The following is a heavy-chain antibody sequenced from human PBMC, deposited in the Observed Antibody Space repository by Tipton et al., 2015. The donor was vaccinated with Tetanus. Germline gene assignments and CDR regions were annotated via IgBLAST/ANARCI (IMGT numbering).Heavy chain of an antibody. Sequence: RSLRLSCAASGFTFSDHYMHWVRQAPGKGLEWVAVIWYDGSNKYYADSVKGRFTISRDNSKNTLYLQMNSLRAEDTAVYYCARVEGGHSYDCSSTSCYGVKDYYYYYYGMDVWGQGTTVTVSS. CDR2: IWYDGSNK. CDR1: GFTFSDHY. D-gene: IGHD2-2*01. V-gene: IGHV3-33*08. CDR3: ARVEGGHSYDCSSTSCYGVKDYYYYYYGMDV. J-gene: IGHJ6*02.